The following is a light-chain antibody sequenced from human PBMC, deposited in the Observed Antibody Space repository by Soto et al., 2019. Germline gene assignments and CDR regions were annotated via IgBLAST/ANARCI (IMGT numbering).Light chain of an antibody. V-gene: IGLV2-14*01. CDR2: DVN. J-gene: IGLJ2*01. CDR1: SSDVGDYNY. Sequence: QSALTQPASVSGSPGQSITISCTGTSSDVGDYNYVSWYQQHPGKAPKLMIYDVNNRPSGVSNRFSGSKSGNTASLTISGLQAEDEADYYCSSYTSSSTRVFGGGTKLTV. CDR3: SSYTSSSTRV.